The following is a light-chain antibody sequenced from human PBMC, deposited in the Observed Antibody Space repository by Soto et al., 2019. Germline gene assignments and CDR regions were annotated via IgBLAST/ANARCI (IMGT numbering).Light chain of an antibody. CDR2: GAS. Sequence: EIVLMQSPDTLSLSPGERATLSCRASETISSHYIAWYLQKPGQAPRLLIFGASTRATGIPDRFSGSWSGTDFTLTISRLEPEDFAVYYCQNFGDSPFTLGTGTKVDIK. CDR3: QNFGDSPFT. V-gene: IGKV3-20*01. CDR1: ETISSHY. J-gene: IGKJ3*01.